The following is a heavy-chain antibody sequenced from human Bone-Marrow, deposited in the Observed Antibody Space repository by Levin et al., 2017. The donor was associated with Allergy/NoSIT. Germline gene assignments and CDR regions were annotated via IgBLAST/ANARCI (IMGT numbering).Heavy chain of an antibody. J-gene: IGHJ4*02. CDR1: GFTFSSYS. CDR2: ISSSSTTI. D-gene: IGHD2-2*01. CDR3: AREYCSSTSCVSDY. Sequence: LAGGSLRLSCAASGFTFSSYSMNWVRQAPGKGLEGVSYISSSSTTIYYADSVKGRLTISRDNAKNSLYLQMNSLRAEDTAVYYCAREYCSSTSCVSDYWGQGTLVTVSS. V-gene: IGHV3-48*01.